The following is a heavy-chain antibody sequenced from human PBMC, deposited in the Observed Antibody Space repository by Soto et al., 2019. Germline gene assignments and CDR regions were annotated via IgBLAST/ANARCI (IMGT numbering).Heavy chain of an antibody. D-gene: IGHD1-1*01. J-gene: IGHJ4*02. CDR2: ILPVSGRT. CDR1: GASFSNYL. V-gene: IGHV1-69*01. CDR3: ATGWNDFSH. Sequence: QVQLVQSGAEVRKPGSSVRVSCKASGASFSNYLFSWVRQAPGQGLECMGGILPVSGRTNYAQKFQGRVTITADSATSTVYMEVSRLRFEDTAVYFCATGWNDFSHWGQGTLVTVSS.